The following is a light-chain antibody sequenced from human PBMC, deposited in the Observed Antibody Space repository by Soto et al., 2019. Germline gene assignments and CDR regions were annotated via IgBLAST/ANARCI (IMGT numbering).Light chain of an antibody. Sequence: EIGLTQSPATLSLSPGDRATLSCRASQSVSRYLAWYQQKPGQAPRLLIHDTSTRATGVPDTFSVSGSGTEFTLTISSLEPEESAMYYCQQRFSWPPTFGGGTHVEIK. J-gene: IGKJ4*01. V-gene: IGKV3-11*01. CDR1: QSVSRY. CDR2: DTS. CDR3: QQRFSWPPT.